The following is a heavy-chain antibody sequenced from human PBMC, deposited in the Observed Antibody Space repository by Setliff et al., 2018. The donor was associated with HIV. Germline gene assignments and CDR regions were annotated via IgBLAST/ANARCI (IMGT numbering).Heavy chain of an antibody. J-gene: IGHJ6*03. CDR3: VRGRIDTYWDYFKEYFFNYIDV. D-gene: IGHD3-9*01. V-gene: IGHV4-59*08. Sequence: SETLSLTCTVSGGSITGHYWSWIRQPPGKGLEWIGYVHYSGSSNYNPSLKSRVSISVDRSENQFSLKLRSVTAADTAVYFCVRGRIDTYWDYFKEYFFNYIDVWGQGTTVTVSS. CDR2: VHYSGSS. CDR1: GGSITGHY.